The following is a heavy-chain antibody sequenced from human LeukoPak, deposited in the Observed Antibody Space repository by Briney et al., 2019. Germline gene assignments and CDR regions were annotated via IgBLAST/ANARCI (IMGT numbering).Heavy chain of an antibody. Sequence: PGGSLRLSCAASGFTFSSYSMNWVRQAPGKGLEWVSSISSSSSYIYYADSVKGRFTISRDNAKNSLYLQMNSLRAEDTAVYYCASYCDYNDAFNIWGQGTMVTVSS. J-gene: IGHJ3*02. V-gene: IGHV3-21*01. CDR3: ASYCDYNDAFNI. CDR1: GFTFSSYS. CDR2: ISSSSSYI. D-gene: IGHD4-17*01.